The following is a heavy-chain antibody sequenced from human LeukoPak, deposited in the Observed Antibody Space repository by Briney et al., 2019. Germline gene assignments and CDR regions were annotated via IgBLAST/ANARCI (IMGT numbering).Heavy chain of an antibody. V-gene: IGHV3-21*01. CDR2: ISTSGTHI. CDR3: ARDWGSEGY. J-gene: IGHJ4*02. Sequence: GGSLRLSCAASGFTFSGHSMNWVRQAPGKGLEWVSSISTSGTHIYNADSVKGRFTISRDNAKNSLYLQMNSLRAEDTAVYYCARDWGSEGYWGQGTPVTVSS. CDR1: GFTFSGHS. D-gene: IGHD7-27*01.